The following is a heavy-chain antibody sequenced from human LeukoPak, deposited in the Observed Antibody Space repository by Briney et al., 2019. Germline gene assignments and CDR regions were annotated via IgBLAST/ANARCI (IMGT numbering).Heavy chain of an antibody. Sequence: SETLSLTCAVYGGSFSGYYWSWIRQPPGKGLEWIGEINHSGSTNYNPSLKSRVTISVDTSKNQFSLKLSSVTAADTAVYYCARGSGLYYYDSSGQYDYWGQEPWSPSPQ. D-gene: IGHD3-22*01. V-gene: IGHV4-34*01. CDR3: ARGSGLYYYDSSGQYDY. J-gene: IGHJ4*01. CDR2: INHSGST. CDR1: GGSFSGYY.